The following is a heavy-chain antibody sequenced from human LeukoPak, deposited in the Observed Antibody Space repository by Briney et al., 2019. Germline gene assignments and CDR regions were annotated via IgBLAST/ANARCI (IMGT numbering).Heavy chain of an antibody. V-gene: IGHV1-2*02. J-gene: IGHJ4*02. CDR1: GYTFTSYN. D-gene: IGHD2-21*01. CDR2: VYPATGGT. CDR3: VRGAVIAHFDY. Sequence: ASVKVSCKASGYTFTSYNMHWVGQAPGQGLEWMGWVYPATGGTNYAQKFQGRVTMTTDTSISTAYMELRGLTSDDTAVYFCVRGAVIAHFDYWGQGTLVTVSS.